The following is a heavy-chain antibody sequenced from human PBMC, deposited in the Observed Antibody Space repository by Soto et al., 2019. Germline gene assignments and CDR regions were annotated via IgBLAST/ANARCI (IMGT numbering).Heavy chain of an antibody. V-gene: IGHV4-4*02. CDR2: ISDSGSA. CDR3: ARDRSIGYSGMDV. CDR1: GGSISTNSW. Sequence: QVQLQESGPGLVKPSGTLSLTCDVSGGSISTNSWWSCVRQPPGKGLEWIGEISDSGSANYNPSLKSRVTISVDKSKNHFSLKLTSVTAADTAVYYCARDRSIGYSGMDVWGQGTTVTVSS. D-gene: IGHD3-22*01. J-gene: IGHJ6*02.